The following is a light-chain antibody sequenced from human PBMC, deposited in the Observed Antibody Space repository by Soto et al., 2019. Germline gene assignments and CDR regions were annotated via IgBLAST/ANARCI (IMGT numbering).Light chain of an antibody. J-gene: IGLJ1*01. Sequence: QSVLTQPRSVSGSPGQSVTISCTGTSSDVGGYNYVSWYQQHPGKAPKLMIYDVSKRPSGVTDRFSGSKSGNTASLTISGLQAEDEADYYCCSYAGSYTSNYVFGTGTKVTVL. CDR3: CSYAGSYTSNYV. V-gene: IGLV2-11*01. CDR1: SSDVGGYNY. CDR2: DVS.